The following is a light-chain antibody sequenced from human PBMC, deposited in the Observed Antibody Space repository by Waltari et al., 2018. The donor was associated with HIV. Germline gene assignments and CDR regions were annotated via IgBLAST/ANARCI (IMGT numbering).Light chain of an antibody. J-gene: IGLJ2*01. CDR2: DDS. CDR3: QVWDSSNVL. CDR1: NIRSKS. V-gene: IGLV3-21*01. Sequence: SYVLTQPPSVSVAPGKTATITCGGNNIRSKSVHWYQQRPGQAPVLVIYDDSDRPSGIHERVSGSDSGNTATLTSSRVEAGDEADYDCQVWDSSNVLFGGGTKLTVL.